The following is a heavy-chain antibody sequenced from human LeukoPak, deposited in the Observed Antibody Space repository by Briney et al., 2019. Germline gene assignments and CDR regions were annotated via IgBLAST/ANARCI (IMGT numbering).Heavy chain of an antibody. J-gene: IGHJ6*03. CDR3: AKEESDWSSLGYYYHYMDV. D-gene: IGHD3-9*01. Sequence: PWETLSLTCNVSGGSINSGTYYWTWIRQPAGKGLEWIGRIHTSGSTNYDPSLKSRVTISVDASKNQFSLRLASVTAADTAVYYCAKEESDWSSLGYYYHYMDVWGKGTTVTISS. CDR1: GGSINSGTYY. V-gene: IGHV4-61*02. CDR2: IHTSGST.